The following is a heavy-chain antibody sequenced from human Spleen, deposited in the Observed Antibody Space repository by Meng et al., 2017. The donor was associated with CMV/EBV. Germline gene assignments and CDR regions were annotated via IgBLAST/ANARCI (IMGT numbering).Heavy chain of an antibody. V-gene: IGHV3-23*01. Sequence: GGSLRLSCAGSGFTFSSYAMSWVRQAPGKGLEWVSAISGSGGSTYYADSVKGRFTISRDNSKNTLYLQMNSLRAEDTAVYYCAKVIAGYSYAAGYFDYWGQGTLVTVSS. D-gene: IGHD5-18*01. CDR1: GFTFSSYA. CDR2: ISGSGGST. CDR3: AKVIAGYSYAAGYFDY. J-gene: IGHJ4*02.